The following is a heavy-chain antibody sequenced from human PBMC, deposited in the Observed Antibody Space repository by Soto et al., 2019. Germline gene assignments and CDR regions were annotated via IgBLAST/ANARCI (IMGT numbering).Heavy chain of an antibody. Sequence: PGGSLRLSCAASGFTFSSYGMHWVRQAPGKGLEWVAVIWYDGSNKYYADSVKGRFTISRDNSKNTLYLQMNSLRAEDTAVYYCARDLVVADTPVYYYGMDVWGQGTTVTVSS. J-gene: IGHJ6*02. CDR2: IWYDGSNK. V-gene: IGHV3-33*01. CDR3: ARDLVVADTPVYYYGMDV. CDR1: GFTFSSYG. D-gene: IGHD2-15*01.